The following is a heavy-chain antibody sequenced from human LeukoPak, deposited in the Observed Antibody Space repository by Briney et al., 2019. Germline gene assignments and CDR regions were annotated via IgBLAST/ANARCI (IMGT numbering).Heavy chain of an antibody. J-gene: IGHJ6*02. CDR3: ARDRGAAAAGLDYYYYGMDV. CDR1: GFTFSSYS. CDR2: ISSSSSYI. V-gene: IGHV3-21*01. D-gene: IGHD6-13*01. Sequence: GGSLRLSCAASGFTFSSYSMNWVRQAPGKGLEWVSSISSSSSYIYYADSVKGRFTISRDNAKNSLYLQMNSLRAEDTAVYYCARDRGAAAAGLDYYYYGMDVWGQGTMVTVSS.